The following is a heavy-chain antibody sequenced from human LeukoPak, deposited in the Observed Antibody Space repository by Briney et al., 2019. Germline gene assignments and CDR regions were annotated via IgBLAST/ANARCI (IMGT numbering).Heavy chain of an antibody. CDR3: ARTPLGYCSSTSCYKAKGIFDY. V-gene: IGHV1-18*04. D-gene: IGHD2-2*02. Sequence: ASVKVSCKASGYTFTVYYMHWVRQAPGQGLEWMGWISAYNGNTNYAQKLQGRVTMTTDTSTSTAYMELRSLRSDDTAVYYCARTPLGYCSSTSCYKAKGIFDYWGQGTLVTVSS. J-gene: IGHJ4*02. CDR2: ISAYNGNT. CDR1: GYTFTVYY.